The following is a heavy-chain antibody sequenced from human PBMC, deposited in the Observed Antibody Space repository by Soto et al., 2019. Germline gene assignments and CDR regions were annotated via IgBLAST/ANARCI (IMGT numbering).Heavy chain of an antibody. V-gene: IGHV4-4*07. CDR2: IYSDGTT. D-gene: IGHD2-2*01. CDR3: SRVGCSNSKCYTRGMDV. CDR1: GGSISGYY. Sequence: SETLSLTCTVSGGSISGYYWSGVRQPAGKGLEWVGRIYSDGTTNYSPSLKSRVTMSLDTSKDQFSLHLNSVTAADTAVYYCSRVGCSNSKCYTRGMDVWRQGTSVTVSS. J-gene: IGHJ6*02.